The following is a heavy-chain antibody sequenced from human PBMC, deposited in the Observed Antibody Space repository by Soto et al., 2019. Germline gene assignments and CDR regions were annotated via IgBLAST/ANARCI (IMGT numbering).Heavy chain of an antibody. Sequence: KASETLYLTCTVSGSSINSSGYYWGWIRQPPGKGLEWIGSMFYGVSTYYNPSLKSRATVSVDTSKNQFSLNLRSVTAADTAVYYCARLPSRHLVDYWGQGTLVTVSS. CDR3: ARLPSRHLVDY. CDR2: MFYGVST. V-gene: IGHV4-39*01. J-gene: IGHJ4*02. D-gene: IGHD3-3*02. CDR1: GSSINSSGYY.